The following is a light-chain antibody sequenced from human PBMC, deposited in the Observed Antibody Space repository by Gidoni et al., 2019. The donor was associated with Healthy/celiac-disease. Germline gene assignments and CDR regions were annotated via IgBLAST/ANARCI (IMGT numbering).Light chain of an antibody. Sequence: SFLTQPPSASGTPGQRVTISCSGSSPNIGSSTVNWYHQLPGTAPKLLISSNTQRPSGVPDRFSGSKSGTSASLAISGLQSEDEADYYCAAWDDSLNGVVFGGGTKLTVL. CDR1: SPNIGSST. V-gene: IGLV1-44*01. CDR3: AAWDDSLNGVV. J-gene: IGLJ2*01. CDR2: SNT.